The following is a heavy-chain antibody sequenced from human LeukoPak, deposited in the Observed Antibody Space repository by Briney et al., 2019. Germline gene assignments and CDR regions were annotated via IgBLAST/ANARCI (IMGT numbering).Heavy chain of an antibody. V-gene: IGHV4-34*01. CDR3: TRAVGSGSFQTYYYYMDV. Sequence: SETLSLTCAVYGGSFSGYYWSWIRHPPGKGREWIGELNHSGITNYNPTLKIRVTKSLDTSKNPFSLKLCTVTAADTAVYFCTRAVGSGSFQTYYYYMDVWGKGSTVTIYS. J-gene: IGHJ6*03. CDR1: GGSFSGYY. CDR2: LNHSGIT. D-gene: IGHD3-10*01.